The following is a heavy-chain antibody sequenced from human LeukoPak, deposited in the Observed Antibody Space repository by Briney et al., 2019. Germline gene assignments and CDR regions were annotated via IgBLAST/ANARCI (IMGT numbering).Heavy chain of an antibody. CDR2: LSYSGKT. CDR1: GGSISSSTYY. V-gene: IGHV4-39*07. J-gene: IGHJ6*03. D-gene: IGHD5-18*01. Sequence: SETLSLTCIISGGSISSSTYYWGWIRQPPGKGLEWIGTLSYSGKTYYNPSLKSRVTISIDTSKNQLSLKLTSVTAADTAVYYCARVPTVDTAPYYFHYMDVWGKGTTVTVSS. CDR3: ARVPTVDTAPYYFHYMDV.